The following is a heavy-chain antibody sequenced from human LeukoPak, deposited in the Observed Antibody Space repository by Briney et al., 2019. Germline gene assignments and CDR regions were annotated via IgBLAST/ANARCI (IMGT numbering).Heavy chain of an antibody. D-gene: IGHD3-16*01. CDR3: ARDLSLGALDY. Sequence: GGSLRLSCAASGFTFSSYTINWVRQAPGKGLEWVSSISTSSTYIYYADSVKGRFTISRDNAKNSLYLQTNSLRAEDTAVYYCARDLSLGALDYWGQGTLVTVSS. V-gene: IGHV3-21*01. J-gene: IGHJ4*02. CDR2: ISTSSTYI. CDR1: GFTFSSYT.